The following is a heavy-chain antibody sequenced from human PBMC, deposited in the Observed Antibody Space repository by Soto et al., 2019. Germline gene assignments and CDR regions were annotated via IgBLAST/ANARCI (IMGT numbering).Heavy chain of an antibody. Sequence: GGSLRLSCAASGFTFSGYAMSWVRQAPGKGLEWVSTIGTSGSNSYYPDSVKGRFTISRDNSKNTLYLQMNSLRAEDTAVYCCAKRAVVGAARYFDYWGLGTLVTVSS. CDR2: IGTSGSNS. D-gene: IGHD2-15*01. J-gene: IGHJ4*02. V-gene: IGHV3-23*01. CDR3: AKRAVVGAARYFDY. CDR1: GFTFSGYA.